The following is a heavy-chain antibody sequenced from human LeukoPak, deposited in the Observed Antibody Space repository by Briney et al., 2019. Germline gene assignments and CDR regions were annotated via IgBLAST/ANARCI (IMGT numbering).Heavy chain of an antibody. J-gene: IGHJ4*02. V-gene: IGHV4-59*01. CDR2: IYYSGST. CDR3: ARDMYYYDSSGSFDY. CDR1: GGSISSYY. Sequence: SETLSLTCTVSGGSISSYYWSWIRQPPGKGLEWIGYIYYSGSTNYNPSLKSRVTISVDTSKNQFSLKLSSVTAADTAVYYCARDMYYYDSSGSFDYWGQGTLVTVSS. D-gene: IGHD3-22*01.